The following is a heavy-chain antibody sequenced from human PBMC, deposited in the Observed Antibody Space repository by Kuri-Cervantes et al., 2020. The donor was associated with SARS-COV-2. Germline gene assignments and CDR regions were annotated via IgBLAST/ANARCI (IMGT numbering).Heavy chain of an antibody. V-gene: IGHV4-38-2*02. CDR2: IYHSGST. J-gene: IGHJ4*02. D-gene: IGHD3-3*01. CDR3: ARDPDYDFWSGYYPSFDY. CDR1: GYSISSGYY. Sequence: SETLSLTCAVSGYSISSGYYWGWIRQPPGKGLEWIGSIYHSGSTYYNPSLKSRVTISVDTSKNQFSLKLSSVTAADTAVYYCARDPDYDFWSGYYPSFDYWGQGTLVTVSS.